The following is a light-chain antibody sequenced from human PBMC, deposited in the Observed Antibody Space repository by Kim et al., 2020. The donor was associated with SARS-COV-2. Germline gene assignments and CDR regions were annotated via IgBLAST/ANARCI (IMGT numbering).Light chain of an antibody. J-gene: IGLJ2*01. CDR2: RDN. CDR1: NMGGKH. V-gene: IGLV3-9*01. Sequence: SVALGQTAKITCGGNNMGGKHVHWYQQKPGQAPVTVIYRDNNRPSGIPERFSGSKSGNAASLSITRVQVGDEAVYFCQVWDSNTVIFGGGTKLTVL. CDR3: QVWDSNTVI.